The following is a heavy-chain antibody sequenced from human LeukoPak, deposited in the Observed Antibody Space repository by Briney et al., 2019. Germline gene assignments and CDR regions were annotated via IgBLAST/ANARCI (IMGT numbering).Heavy chain of an antibody. CDR1: GFTFTGYW. D-gene: IGHD7-27*01. CDR3: AREDWGPDY. V-gene: IGHV3-7*01. J-gene: IGHJ4*02. CDR2: IKQDGSQK. Sequence: GGSLRLSCAASGFTFTGYWMVWVRQAPGKGLEWVANIKQDGSQKHYVDSVKDRFTISRDNAKKSLYLQMSNLRAEDTGVYYCAREDWGPDYWGQGTLVTVSS.